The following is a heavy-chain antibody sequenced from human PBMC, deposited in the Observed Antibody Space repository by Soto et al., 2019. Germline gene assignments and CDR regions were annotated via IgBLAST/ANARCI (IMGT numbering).Heavy chain of an antibody. CDR1: GGSISSGDYY. CDR3: ARVGGFGATTIDY. Sequence: QVQLQESGPGLVKPSQTLSLTCTVSGGSISSGDYYWSWIRQPPGKGLEWIGYIYYSGSTYYNPSLKSRVTIQVDTSKNQFSRKLSSGTAADTAVYDCARVGGFGATTIDYWGQGTLVTVSS. CDR2: IYYSGST. J-gene: IGHJ4*02. V-gene: IGHV4-30-4*01. D-gene: IGHD3-10*01.